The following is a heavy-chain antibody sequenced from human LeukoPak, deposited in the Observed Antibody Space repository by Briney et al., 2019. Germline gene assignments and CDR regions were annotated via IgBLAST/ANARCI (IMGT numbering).Heavy chain of an antibody. V-gene: IGHV3-23*01. CDR2: ISGSGGST. D-gene: IGHD2-15*01. J-gene: IGHJ1*01. CDR3: AKVPDCSGGSCYYPEYFQH. Sequence: GGSLRLSSAASGFTFSSYAMSWVRQAPGKGLEWVSAISGSGGSTYYADSVKGRFTISRDNSKNTLYLQMNSLRAEDTAVYYCAKVPDCSGGSCYYPEYFQHWGQGTLVTVSS. CDR1: GFTFSSYA.